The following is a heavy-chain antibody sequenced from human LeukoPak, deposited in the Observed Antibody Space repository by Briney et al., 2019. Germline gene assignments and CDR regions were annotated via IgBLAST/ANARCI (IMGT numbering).Heavy chain of an antibody. CDR2: INPNSGGT. J-gene: IGHJ6*02. CDR1: GYTFTGYY. V-gene: IGHV1-2*04. D-gene: IGHD3-10*01. Sequence: RASVTVSCKASGYTFTGYYMHWVRQAPGQGLEWMGWINPNSGGTNYAQKFQGWVTMTRDTSISTAYMELSRLRSDDTAVYYCARDRGSGSYYYYGMDVWGQGTTVTVSS. CDR3: ARDRGSGSYYYYGMDV.